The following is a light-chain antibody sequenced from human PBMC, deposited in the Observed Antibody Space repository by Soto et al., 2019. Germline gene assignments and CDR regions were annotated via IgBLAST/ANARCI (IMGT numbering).Light chain of an antibody. CDR1: QGISSF. Sequence: IQLTQSPSSLSASIGDRVTITCRASQGISSFLAWYQQKPGKAPKLLIYAPPTLQSGIPSRFSGSGSETDFTLTISSLQAEDVATYNCQQLNIDSYPITYGQGTRLEIK. CDR3: QQLNIDSYPIT. J-gene: IGKJ5*01. V-gene: IGKV1-9*01. CDR2: APP.